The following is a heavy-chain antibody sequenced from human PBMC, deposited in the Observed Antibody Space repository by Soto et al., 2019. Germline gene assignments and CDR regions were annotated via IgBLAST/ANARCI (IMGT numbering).Heavy chain of an antibody. Sequence: PGGSLRLSCAASGFIFSSYSMNWVRQAPGKGLEWVSSISSSSGYLYYADSVKGRFTISRDNAKNSLYLQMNSLRAEDTAVYYCATSGWQHLVRPFDYWGQGTLVTVSS. CDR2: ISSSSGYL. CDR1: GFIFSSYS. J-gene: IGHJ4*02. CDR3: ATSGWQHLVRPFDY. V-gene: IGHV3-21*01. D-gene: IGHD6-13*01.